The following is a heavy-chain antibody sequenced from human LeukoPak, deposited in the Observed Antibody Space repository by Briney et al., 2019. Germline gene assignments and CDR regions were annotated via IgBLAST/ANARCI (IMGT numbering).Heavy chain of an antibody. J-gene: IGHJ4*02. D-gene: IGHD6-13*01. Sequence: PSETLSLTCTVSGGSISSHYWNWVRQPPGKGLEWVGFIYYSGRTNYNPALKSRGTISVCTSKTQFSLNLRSVTAADAAVYYCSRDGRGSSSLDYWGQGTLVSVSS. V-gene: IGHV4-59*11. CDR2: IYYSGRT. CDR1: GGSISSHY. CDR3: SRDGRGSSSLDY.